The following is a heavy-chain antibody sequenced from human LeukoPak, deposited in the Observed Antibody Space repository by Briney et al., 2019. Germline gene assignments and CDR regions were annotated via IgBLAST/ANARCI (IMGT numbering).Heavy chain of an antibody. V-gene: IGHV1-69*06. CDR3: ARDAYYDSSGYPKGYFDY. D-gene: IGHD3-22*01. J-gene: IGHJ4*02. CDR1: GYTFTGYY. Sequence: SVKVSCKASGYTFTGYYMHWVRQAPGQGLEWMGGIIPIFGTANYAQKFQGRVTITADKSTSTAYMELSSLRSEDTAVYYCARDAYYDSSGYPKGYFDYWGQGTLVTVSS. CDR2: IIPIFGTA.